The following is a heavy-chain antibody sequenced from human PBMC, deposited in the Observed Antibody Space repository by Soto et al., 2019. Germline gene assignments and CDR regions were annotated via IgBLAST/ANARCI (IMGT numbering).Heavy chain of an antibody. D-gene: IGHD6-13*01. CDR3: ARVTPEKYSSSWYYVNSYYGMDV. Sequence: SETLSLTCAVYGGSFSGYYWSWIRQPPGKGLEWIGEINHSGSTNYNPSLKSRVTISVDTSKNQFSLKLSSVTAADTAVYYCARVTPEKYSSSWYYVNSYYGMDVWGQGTTVT. CDR2: INHSGST. CDR1: GGSFSGYY. J-gene: IGHJ6*02. V-gene: IGHV4-34*01.